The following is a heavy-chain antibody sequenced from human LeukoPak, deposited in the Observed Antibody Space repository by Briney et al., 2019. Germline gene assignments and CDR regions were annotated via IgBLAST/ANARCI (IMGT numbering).Heavy chain of an antibody. D-gene: IGHD2-2*01. V-gene: IGHV3-23*01. Sequence: PGGSLRLSCAASGFTFSSYAMSWVRQAPGKGLEWVSAISGSGGSTYYADSVKGRFTISRDNSKNTLYLQMNSLRAEDTAVYYCAKDVVGKYCSSTSCYAFDIWGQGTMVTVSS. J-gene: IGHJ3*02. CDR3: AKDVVGKYCSSTSCYAFDI. CDR1: GFTFSSYA. CDR2: ISGSGGST.